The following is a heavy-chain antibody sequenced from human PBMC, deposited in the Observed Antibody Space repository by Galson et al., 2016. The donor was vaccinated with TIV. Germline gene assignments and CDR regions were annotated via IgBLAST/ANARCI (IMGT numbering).Heavy chain of an antibody. D-gene: IGHD1-26*01. V-gene: IGHV1-69*02. Sequence: SVKVSCKASGDTFSRYTITWVRQAPGQGLEYMGRIIPIVDIRDYAQKFQGRVTFTADKSTSTAYMEVNNLRSEDTALYYCATARIGSSFRGIDYWGQGTLVTVSS. CDR3: ATARIGSSFRGIDY. J-gene: IGHJ4*02. CDR1: GDTFSRYT. CDR2: IIPIVDIR.